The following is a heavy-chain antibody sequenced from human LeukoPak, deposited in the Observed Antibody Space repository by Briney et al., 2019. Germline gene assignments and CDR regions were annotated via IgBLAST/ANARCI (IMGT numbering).Heavy chain of an antibody. J-gene: IGHJ5*02. V-gene: IGHV1-18*01. Sequence: EASVKVSCKAAGYTFTDFGISWVRQAPGQGLEWMGWIAGYNDNPKYSQKFQGRVTMTTDTSTSTAYMELRSLRSDDTAVYYCARDPFLWFGEGSNWFDPWGQGTLVTVSS. CDR2: IAGYNDNP. CDR3: ARDPFLWFGEGSNWFDP. D-gene: IGHD3-10*01. CDR1: GYTFTDFG.